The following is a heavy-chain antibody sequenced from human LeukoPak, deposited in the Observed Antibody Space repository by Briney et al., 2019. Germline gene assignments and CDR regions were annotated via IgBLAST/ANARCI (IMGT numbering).Heavy chain of an antibody. CDR3: ARDPYNGRYGGYYYYYMDV. J-gene: IGHJ6*03. Sequence: PGGSLRLSCAASGFSVRSNYMNWVRQAPGKELEWVSSITSTSSYIYYADSVKGRFTISRDNAKNSLYLQMSSLGAEDTAVYYCARDPYNGRYGGYYYYYMDVWGRGTTVTISS. D-gene: IGHD1-26*01. V-gene: IGHV3-21*01. CDR2: ITSTSSYI. CDR1: GFSVRSNY.